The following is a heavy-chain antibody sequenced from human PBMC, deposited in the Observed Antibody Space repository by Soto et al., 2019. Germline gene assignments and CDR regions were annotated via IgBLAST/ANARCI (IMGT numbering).Heavy chain of an antibody. CDR3: AKGGSTLGITTAYGMDV. J-gene: IGHJ6*02. D-gene: IGHD3-3*01. CDR1: GFTFSSYG. V-gene: IGHV3-30*18. CDR2: ISYDGSNK. Sequence: QVQLVESGGGVVQPGRSLRLSCAASGFTFSSYGMHWVRQAPGKGLEWVAVISYDGSNKYYADSVKGRFTISRDNSKNTLYLQMNSLRAEDTAVYYCAKGGSTLGITTAYGMDVWGQGTTVTVSS.